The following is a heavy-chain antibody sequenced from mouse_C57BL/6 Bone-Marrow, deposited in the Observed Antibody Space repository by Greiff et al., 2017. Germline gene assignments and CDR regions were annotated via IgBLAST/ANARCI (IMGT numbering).Heavy chain of an antibody. V-gene: IGHV1-54*01. CDR3: ARFYYYGSSLFVY. CDR1: GYAFTNYL. CDR2: INPGSGGT. J-gene: IGHJ2*01. Sequence: QVQLQQSGAELVRPGTSVKVSCKASGYAFTNYLIEWVKQRPGQGLEWIGVINPGSGGTNYNEKFKGKATLTSDKSSSTAYLQLSSLTSEDSAVYFFARFYYYGSSLFVYWGQGTTLTVSS. D-gene: IGHD1-1*01.